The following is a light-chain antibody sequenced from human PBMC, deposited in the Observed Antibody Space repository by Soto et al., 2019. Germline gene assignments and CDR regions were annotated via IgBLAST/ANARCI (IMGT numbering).Light chain of an antibody. CDR1: HSVSSYS. V-gene: IGKV3-20*01. J-gene: IGKJ1*01. Sequence: EIVLTQSPGTLSFSPGERATLSCGASHSVSSYSLAWYQKKPGQAPRLLIYGASSRAAGIPDRFSGSGSGTDFTLTISGLEPEDFAVYYCQQYGSSLTWTFGQGTKVDIK. CDR3: QQYGSSLTWT. CDR2: GAS.